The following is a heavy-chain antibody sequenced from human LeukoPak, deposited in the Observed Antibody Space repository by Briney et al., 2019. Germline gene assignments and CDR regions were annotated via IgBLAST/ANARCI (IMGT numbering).Heavy chain of an antibody. CDR1: GYTFTSYG. CDR2: ISAYNGNT. J-gene: IGHJ4*02. Sequence: ASVKVSCKASGYTFTSYGISWVRQAPGQGLEWMGWISAYNGNTNYAQKLQGRVTMTTDTSTSTAYMELRSLRSDDTAVYYCARDQYDFWSGNYFDYRGQGTLVTVSS. D-gene: IGHD3-3*01. CDR3: ARDQYDFWSGNYFDY. V-gene: IGHV1-18*01.